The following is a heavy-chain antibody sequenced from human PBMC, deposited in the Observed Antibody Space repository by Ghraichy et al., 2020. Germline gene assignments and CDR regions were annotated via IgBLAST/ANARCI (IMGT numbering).Heavy chain of an antibody. CDR2: IIPIFGTA. D-gene: IGHD3-9*01. J-gene: IGHJ4*02. V-gene: IGHV1-69*13. CDR3: ARAGGVYDILTGYPFDY. CDR1: GGTFSSYA. Sequence: SVKVSCKASGGTFSSYAISWVRQAPGQGLEWMGGIIPIFGTANYAQKFQGRVTITADESTSTAYMELSSLRSEDTAVYYCARAGGVYDILTGYPFDYWGQGTLVTVSS.